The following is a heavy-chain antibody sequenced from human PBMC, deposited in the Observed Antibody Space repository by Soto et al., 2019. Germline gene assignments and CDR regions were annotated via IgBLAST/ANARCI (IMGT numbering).Heavy chain of an antibody. D-gene: IGHD3-9*01. V-gene: IGHV3-30*18. Sequence: GGSLRLSCAASGFTFSSYGMHWVRQAPGKGLEWVAVISYDGSNKYYADSVKGRFTISRDNSKNTLYLQMNSLRAEDTAVYYCAKGWGDYDILTGLVVVGGDYWGQGTLVTVSS. CDR3: AKGWGDYDILTGLVVVGGDY. CDR1: GFTFSSYG. CDR2: ISYDGSNK. J-gene: IGHJ4*02.